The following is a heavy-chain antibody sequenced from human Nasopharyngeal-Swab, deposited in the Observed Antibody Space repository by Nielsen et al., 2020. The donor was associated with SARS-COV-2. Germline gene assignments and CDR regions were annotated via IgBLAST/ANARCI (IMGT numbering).Heavy chain of an antibody. CDR3: AREDPIAVAGNLDY. D-gene: IGHD6-19*01. J-gene: IGHJ4*02. V-gene: IGHV1-8*01. CDR1: GYTFTSYD. CDR2: MNPNSGNT. Sequence: ASVKVSCKASGYTFTSYDINCVRHSTGQGLEWMGWMNPNSGNTGYAQKFQGRVTMTRNTSISTAYMELSSLRSEDTAVYYCAREDPIAVAGNLDYWGQGTLVTVSS.